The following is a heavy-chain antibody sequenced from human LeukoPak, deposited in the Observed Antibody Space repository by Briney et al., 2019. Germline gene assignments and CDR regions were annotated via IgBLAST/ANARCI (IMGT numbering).Heavy chain of an antibody. CDR1: GFTFSSYE. J-gene: IGHJ4*02. V-gene: IGHV3-33*08. Sequence: GGSLRLSCAASGFTFSSYEMNWVRQAPGKGLECVALIWYDGSNEFYADSVKGRFTISRDNSKNTLYLQMNSLRAEDTAIYYCAREAGYDTGGYPRDYWGQGTLVTVSS. CDR3: AREAGYDTGGYPRDY. CDR2: IWYDGSNE. D-gene: IGHD2-8*02.